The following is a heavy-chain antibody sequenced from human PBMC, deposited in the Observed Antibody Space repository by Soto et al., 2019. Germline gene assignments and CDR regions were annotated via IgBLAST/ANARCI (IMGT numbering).Heavy chain of an antibody. Sequence: GGSLRLSCAASGFTFSNAWMSWVRQAPGKGLEWVGRKRKTDGGTTDYAAPVKGRFTISRDDSKNTLYLQMNSLRAEDTAVYYCAREGNNNGFDPWGQGTLVTVSS. J-gene: IGHJ5*02. CDR1: GFTFSNAW. CDR3: AREGNNNGFDP. V-gene: IGHV3-15*01. CDR2: KRKTDGGTT.